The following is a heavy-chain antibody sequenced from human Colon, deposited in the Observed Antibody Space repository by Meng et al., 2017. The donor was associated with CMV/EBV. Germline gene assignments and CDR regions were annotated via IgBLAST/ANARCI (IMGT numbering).Heavy chain of an antibody. CDR1: GFNFRGGW. V-gene: IGHV3-15*01. CDR3: ATRDSGNHALYF. J-gene: IGHJ4*02. Sequence: GSGFNFRGGWMSWVRQAPGKGLEWVGRVKSESNGGTADYVAPVKGRFSISRDDSKNTLFLQMNSLKTEDTGVYYCATRDSGNHALYFWGQGTLVTVSS. CDR2: VKSESNGGTA. D-gene: IGHD1-26*01.